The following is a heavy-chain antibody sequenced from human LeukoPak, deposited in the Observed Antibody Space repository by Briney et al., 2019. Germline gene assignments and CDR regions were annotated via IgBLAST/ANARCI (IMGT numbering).Heavy chain of an antibody. V-gene: IGHV3-30-3*01. Sequence: GRSLRLSCAASGFTFSSYAMHWVRQAPGKGLEWVAVISYDGSNKYYADSVKGRFTISRDNSKNTLYLQMNSLRAEDTAVYYCARDSGPPVRRYRYHAFDIWGQGTMVTVSS. J-gene: IGHJ3*02. D-gene: IGHD5-12*01. CDR2: ISYDGSNK. CDR1: GFTFSSYA. CDR3: ARDSGPPVRRYRYHAFDI.